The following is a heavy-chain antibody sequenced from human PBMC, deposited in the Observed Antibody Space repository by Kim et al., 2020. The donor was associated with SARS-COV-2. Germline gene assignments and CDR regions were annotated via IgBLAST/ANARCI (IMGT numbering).Heavy chain of an antibody. Sequence: ASVKVSCKASGYTFTRYGISWVRQAPGQGLEWMGWISGYNGNTNYAQKLQGRVTMTTDKSTRTAYLEMRSLRSDDTAVYYCERDSPHYYDSSGRDAFDIW. V-gene: IGHV1-18*01. CDR3: ERDSPHYYDSSGRDAFDI. CDR1: GYTFTRYG. CDR2: ISGYNGNT. J-gene: IGHJ3*02. D-gene: IGHD3-22*01.